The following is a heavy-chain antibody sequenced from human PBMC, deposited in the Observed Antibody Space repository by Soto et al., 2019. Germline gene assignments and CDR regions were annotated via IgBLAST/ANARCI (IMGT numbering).Heavy chain of an antibody. V-gene: IGHV1-69*12. CDR2: IIPIFGTA. CDR3: ARHVPAAGYYYGMDV. J-gene: IGHJ6*02. D-gene: IGHD2-2*01. CDR1: GGTFSSYA. Sequence: QVQLVQSGAEMNKRGSSVKVSCKASGGTFSSYAISWVRQAPGQGLEWMGGIIPIFGTANYAQKFQGRVTITADESTSTAYMELSSLRSEDTAVYYCARHVPAAGYYYGMDVWGQGTTVTVSS.